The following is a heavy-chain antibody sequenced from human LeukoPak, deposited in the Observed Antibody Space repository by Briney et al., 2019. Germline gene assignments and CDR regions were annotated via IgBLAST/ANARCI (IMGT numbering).Heavy chain of an antibody. CDR2: IYSGGNT. CDR3: ARDQGGYYGSGSYDY. Sequence: GGSLRLSCAASGSTVSSNYMNWVRQAPGKGLEWVSVIYSGGNTYYADSVKGRFTISRDNAKNSLYLQMNSLRAEDTALYYCARDQGGYYGSGSYDYWGQGTLVTVSS. D-gene: IGHD3-10*01. CDR1: GSTVSSNY. V-gene: IGHV3-66*01. J-gene: IGHJ4*02.